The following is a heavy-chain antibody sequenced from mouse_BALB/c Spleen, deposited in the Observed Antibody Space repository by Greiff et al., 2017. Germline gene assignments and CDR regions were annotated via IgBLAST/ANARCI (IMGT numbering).Heavy chain of an antibody. V-gene: IGHV7-3*02. CDR3: ARDRESITTVVVDYAMDY. Sequence: EVHLVESGGGLVQPGGSLRLSCATSGFTFTDYYMSWVRQPPGKALEWLGFIRNKANGYTTEYSASVKGRFTISRDNSQSILYLQMNTLRAEDSATYYCARDRESITTVVVDYAMDYWGQGTSVTVSS. CDR1: GFTFTDYY. J-gene: IGHJ4*01. D-gene: IGHD1-1*01. CDR2: IRNKANGYTT.